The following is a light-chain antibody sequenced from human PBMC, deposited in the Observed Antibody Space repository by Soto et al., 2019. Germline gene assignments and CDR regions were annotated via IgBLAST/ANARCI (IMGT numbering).Light chain of an antibody. CDR3: QQYENLPT. CDR1: QNINNY. V-gene: IGKV1-33*01. Sequence: DIQMTQSPSSLSASVGDRVTITCQASQNINNYLNWYQQKPGRAPKLLIYDASNLEAGVPSRFRGSGSGTDFTFTISRLQPEDIATYYRQQYENLPTFGQGTRLENK. CDR2: DAS. J-gene: IGKJ5*01.